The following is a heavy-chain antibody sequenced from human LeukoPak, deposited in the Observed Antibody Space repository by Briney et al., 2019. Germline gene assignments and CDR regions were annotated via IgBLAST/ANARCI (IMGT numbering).Heavy chain of an antibody. V-gene: IGHV1-46*01. CDR1: GYTFTSYY. CDR3: ARGSRVAAAGTWDHGMDV. J-gene: IGHJ6*02. CDR2: INPSGGST. Sequence: ASVTVSCKASGYTFTSYYMHWVRQAPGQGLEWMGIINPSGGSTSYAQKFQGRVTMTRDTSTSTVYMELSSLRSEDTAVYYCARGSRVAAAGTWDHGMDVWGQGTTVTVSS. D-gene: IGHD6-13*01.